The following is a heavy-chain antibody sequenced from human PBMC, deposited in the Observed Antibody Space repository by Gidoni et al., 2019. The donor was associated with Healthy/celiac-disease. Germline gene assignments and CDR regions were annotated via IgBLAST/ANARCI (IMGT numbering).Heavy chain of an antibody. J-gene: IGHJ4*02. D-gene: IGHD3-9*01. CDR3: ARAPYDILTGYHMGYFDY. CDR1: GSPFSTHG. CDR2: IWYDGSNK. V-gene: IGHV3-33*08. Sequence: QVQLVESGGAVVQPGRSLRLSCAAPGSPFSTHGMHWVRQAPGKGLEWVAVIWYDGSNKYYADSVKGRFTISRDNSKNTLYLQMNSLRAEDTAVYYCARAPYDILTGYHMGYFDYWGQGTLVTVSS.